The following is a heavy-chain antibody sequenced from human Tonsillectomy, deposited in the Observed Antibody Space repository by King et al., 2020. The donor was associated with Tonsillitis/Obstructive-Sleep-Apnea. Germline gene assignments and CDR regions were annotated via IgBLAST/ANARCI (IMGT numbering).Heavy chain of an antibody. Sequence: VQLQESGPGLVKPSQSLSLNCTVSGGPISSGENFWSWIRQHPGKGLEWIGYISYSGSTYYNPSLKSRVTISADTSKNQFSLQLRSVTVADTAVYFCARTTPPYYYSHMDVWGKGTTVTVSS. CDR2: ISYSGST. J-gene: IGHJ6*03. CDR3: ARTTPPYYYSHMDV. CDR1: GGPISSGENF. D-gene: IGHD1-1*01. V-gene: IGHV4-31*03.